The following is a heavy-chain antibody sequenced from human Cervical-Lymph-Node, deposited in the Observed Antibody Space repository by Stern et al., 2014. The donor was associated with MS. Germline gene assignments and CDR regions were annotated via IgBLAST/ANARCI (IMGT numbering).Heavy chain of an antibody. CDR3: ARGDTISPLYYFDF. J-gene: IGHJ4*01. Sequence: VQLVESGGGVVQPGKSLRLSCAASGFTFSSYSMHWVRQAPGKGLEWVAVISYHETSIYYTESVEGRFTISRDNFMNTLYLQMDSLRAEDTAVYYCARGDTISPLYYFDFWGRGTLVTVSS. CDR2: ISYHETSI. V-gene: IGHV3-30-3*01. CDR1: GFTFSSYS. D-gene: IGHD5-24*01.